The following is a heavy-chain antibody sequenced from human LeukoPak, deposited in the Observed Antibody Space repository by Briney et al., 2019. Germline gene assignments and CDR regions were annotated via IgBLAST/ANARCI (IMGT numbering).Heavy chain of an antibody. CDR2: IRQDGNDI. V-gene: IGHV3-7*01. J-gene: IGHJ4*02. CDR1: GFTLSRHW. CDR3: AKDLGYSSSWYGFDY. Sequence: GGSLRLSCAASGFTLSRHWMSWVRQAPGKGLEWVASIRQDGNDINYVESVKGRFIISRDNAGNSVSLQMSSLRAEDTAVYYCAKDLGYSSSWYGFDYWGQGTLVTVSS. D-gene: IGHD6-13*01.